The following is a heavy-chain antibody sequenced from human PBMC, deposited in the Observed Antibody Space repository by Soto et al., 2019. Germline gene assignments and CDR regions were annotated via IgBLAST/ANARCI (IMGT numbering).Heavy chain of an antibody. D-gene: IGHD6-13*01. V-gene: IGHV3-48*02. CDR1: GFTFSSYS. Sequence: HPGGSLRLSCAASGFTFSSYSMNWVRQAPGKGLEWVSYISSSSSTIYYADSVKGRFTISRDNAKNSLYLQMNSLRDEDTAVYYCAREAALIAAAGTAYYYYGMDVWGQGTTVTVSS. CDR3: AREAALIAAAGTAYYYYGMDV. CDR2: ISSSSSTI. J-gene: IGHJ6*02.